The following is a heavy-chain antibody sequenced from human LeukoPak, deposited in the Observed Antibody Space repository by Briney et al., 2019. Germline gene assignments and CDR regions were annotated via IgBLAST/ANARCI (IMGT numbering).Heavy chain of an antibody. CDR3: ARDWAIVVVPSY. CDR1: GYTFTSYG. V-gene: IGHV1-18*01. D-gene: IGHD3-22*01. J-gene: IGHJ4*02. Sequence: ASVKVSCKASGYTFTSYGISWVRQAPGQGLEWMGWISAYNGNTNYAQKLQGRVPMTTDTSTSTAYMELRSLRSDDTAVYYCARDWAIVVVPSYWGQGNLVTVSS. CDR2: ISAYNGNT.